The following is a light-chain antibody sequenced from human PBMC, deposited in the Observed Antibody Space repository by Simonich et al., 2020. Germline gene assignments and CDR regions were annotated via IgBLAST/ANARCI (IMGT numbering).Light chain of an antibody. CDR2: GKN. CDR1: SLRRYY. CDR3: NSRDSSGNHWV. V-gene: IGLV3-19*01. J-gene: IGLJ3*02. Sequence: SSELTQDPAVSVALGQTVRITCQGDSLRRYYASCYQQKPGQAPVLVIYGKNNRPSGIPDRFSGSSSGNTASLTITGAQAEDEADYYGNSRDSSGNHWVFGGGTKLTVL.